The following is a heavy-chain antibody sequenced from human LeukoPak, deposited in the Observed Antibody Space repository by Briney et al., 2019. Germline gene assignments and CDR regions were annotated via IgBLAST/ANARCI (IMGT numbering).Heavy chain of an antibody. D-gene: IGHD3-3*01. CDR1: GGSISSYY. Sequence: SETLSLTCTVSGGSISSYYWSWIRQPAGKGLEWIGRIYTSGSTNYNPSLKSRVTMSVDTSKNQFSLKLGSVTAADTAVYYCASKAYYDFWGGYHDAYDIWGQGTMVTVSS. V-gene: IGHV4-4*07. CDR3: ASKAYYDFWGGYHDAYDI. J-gene: IGHJ3*02. CDR2: IYTSGST.